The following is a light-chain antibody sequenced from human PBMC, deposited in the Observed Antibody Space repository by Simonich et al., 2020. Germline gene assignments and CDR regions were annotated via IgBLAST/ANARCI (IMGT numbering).Light chain of an antibody. CDR3: NSRDSSGNHVV. CDR2: GKN. J-gene: IGLJ2*01. V-gene: IGLV3-19*01. Sequence: SSELTQDPAVSVALGQTVRITCQGDSLRSYYASWYQQKPGQAPVLVIYGKNNRPSGVTNRFSGYSSGNTASLTITGAQAEDEADYYCNSRDSSGNHVVFGGGTKLTVL. CDR1: SLRSYY.